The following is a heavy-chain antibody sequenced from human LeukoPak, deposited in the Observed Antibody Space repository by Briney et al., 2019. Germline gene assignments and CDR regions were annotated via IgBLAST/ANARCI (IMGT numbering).Heavy chain of an antibody. Sequence: GASVKVSCKASGYTFTSYGISWVRQAPGQGLEWMGWISAYNGNTNYAQKLQGRVTMTTDTSTSTAYMELRSLRSEDTAVYYCARVTRDDFWSGYSEIYNHYGMDVWGQGTTVTVSS. CDR3: ARVTRDDFWSGYSEIYNHYGMDV. CDR1: GYTFTSYG. J-gene: IGHJ6*02. CDR2: ISAYNGNT. D-gene: IGHD3-3*01. V-gene: IGHV1-18*01.